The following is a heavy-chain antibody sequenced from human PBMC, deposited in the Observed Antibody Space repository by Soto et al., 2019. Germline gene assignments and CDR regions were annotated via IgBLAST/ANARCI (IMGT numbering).Heavy chain of an antibody. CDR2: INPSGGAT. J-gene: IGHJ5*02. D-gene: IGHD4-17*01. V-gene: IGHV1-46*01. CDR1: GYTFANFY. CDR3: ARSRQEASFITWHGWFDP. Sequence: QVQLVQSGAEVKTPGAAVKLSCRASGYTFANFYVHWVRQAPGQGPEWVGMINPSGGATNYAERFRGRVSMTRDMSTNTVFMELSGLRSDDTAVFYCARSRQEASFITWHGWFDPWGQGPRSPSPQ.